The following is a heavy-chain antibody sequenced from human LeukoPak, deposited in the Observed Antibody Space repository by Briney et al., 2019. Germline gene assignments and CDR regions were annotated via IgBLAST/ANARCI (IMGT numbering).Heavy chain of an antibody. CDR1: GFTFDDYA. CDR2: ISWNSGSI. J-gene: IGHJ1*01. V-gene: IGHV3-9*01. D-gene: IGHD3-22*01. Sequence: GGSPRLSCAASGFTFDDYAMHWVRQAPGKGLEWVSGISWNSGSIGHADSVKGRFTISRDNAKNSLYLQMNSLRAEDTAVYYCASGFHDSSGYYLQHWGQGTLVTVSS. CDR3: ASGFHDSSGYYLQH.